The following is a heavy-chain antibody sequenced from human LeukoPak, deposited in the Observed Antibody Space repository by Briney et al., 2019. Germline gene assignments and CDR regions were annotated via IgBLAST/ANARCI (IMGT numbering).Heavy chain of an antibody. V-gene: IGHV1-8*03. J-gene: IGHJ4*02. CDR1: GGTFSSYD. Sequence: ASVKVSCKASGGTFSSYDINWVRQATGQGLEWMGWMNPNSGNTGYAQKFQGRVTITRNTSISTAYMELSSLRSEDTAVYYCARATWGSPPDYWGQGTLVTVSS. CDR2: MNPNSGNT. CDR3: ARATWGSPPDY. D-gene: IGHD3-16*01.